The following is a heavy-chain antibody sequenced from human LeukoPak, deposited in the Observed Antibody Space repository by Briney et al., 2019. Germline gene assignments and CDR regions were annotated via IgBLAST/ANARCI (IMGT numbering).Heavy chain of an antibody. CDR3: VRRREFDY. CDR1: GFTVSSNY. Sequence: GGSLRLSCAASGFTVSSNYTSWVRQAPGKGLEWVSVIYSGGSTYYADSVKGRFTISRDNSKNTLYLQMNSLRAEDTAVYYCVRRREFDYWGQGTLVTVSS. V-gene: IGHV3-66*04. CDR2: IYSGGST. J-gene: IGHJ4*02.